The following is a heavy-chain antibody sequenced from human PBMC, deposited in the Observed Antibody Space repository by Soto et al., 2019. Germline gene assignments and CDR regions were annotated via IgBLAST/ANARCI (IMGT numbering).Heavy chain of an antibody. CDR3: AHSYGHFDY. D-gene: IGHD4-17*01. V-gene: IGHV2-5*01. CDR1: GFSLSSSGVG. CDR2: IYWNDDK. Sequence: SGPTLVNPTQTLTMTCPFCGFSLSSSGVGVGWIRQPPGKALEWLALIYWNDDKRYSPSLKSRLTITKDTSKNQVVLIMINMDPVDTATYYCAHSYGHFDYWGQGILVTVSS. J-gene: IGHJ4*02.